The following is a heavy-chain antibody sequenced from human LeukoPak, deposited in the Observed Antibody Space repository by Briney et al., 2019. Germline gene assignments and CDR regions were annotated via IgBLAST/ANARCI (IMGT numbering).Heavy chain of an antibody. Sequence: GSVKVSCKTSGYIFTRYGVSWVRQATGQGLEWMGWMNPNSGNTGYAQKFQGRVSMTRDTSISTAYMELSSLRSEDTAVYYCARGPVDAVFGVSTEDWGQGTTVTVSS. D-gene: IGHD3-10*02. J-gene: IGHJ6*02. CDR1: GYIFTRYG. CDR3: ARGPVDAVFGVSTED. CDR2: MNPNSGNT. V-gene: IGHV1-8*02.